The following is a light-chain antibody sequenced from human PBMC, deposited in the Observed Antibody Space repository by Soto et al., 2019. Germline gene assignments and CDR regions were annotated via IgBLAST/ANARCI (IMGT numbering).Light chain of an antibody. CDR2: RAE. J-gene: IGLJ2*01. V-gene: IGLV1-47*01. Sequence: QSALAPSPSASGTPGRRVTISCSRNIANIGRNYVYWYQQFPGTAPRLLIYRAEQRPSGVPDRFSGSKSGTSASLAISGLRSEDEAAYYCAAWDDTVNGLVFGGGTKVTVL. CDR3: AAWDDTVNGLV. CDR1: IANIGRNY.